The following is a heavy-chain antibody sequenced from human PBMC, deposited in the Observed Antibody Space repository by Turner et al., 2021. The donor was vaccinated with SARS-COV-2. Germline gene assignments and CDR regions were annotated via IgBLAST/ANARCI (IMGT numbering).Heavy chain of an antibody. CDR3: ARIPLYYYDSSGYVDLGFSGYYFDY. J-gene: IGHJ4*02. V-gene: IGHV1-2*02. D-gene: IGHD3-22*01. CDR1: GYTFTGYY. CDR2: INPNSGGT. Sequence: QVQLVQSGAEVKKPGASVKVSCKASGYTFTGYYMHWVRQAPGQGLEWMGWINPNSGGTNYAQKFQGRVTMTRDTSISTAYMELSRLRSDDTAVYYCARIPLYYYDSSGYVDLGFSGYYFDYWGQGTLVTVSS.